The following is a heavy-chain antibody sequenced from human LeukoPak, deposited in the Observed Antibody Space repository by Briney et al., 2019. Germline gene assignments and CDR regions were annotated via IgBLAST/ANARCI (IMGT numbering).Heavy chain of an antibody. D-gene: IGHD2-2*01. Sequence: PGGSLRLSCAASGFTFSSYWMHWVRQAPGKGLVWVSRINSDGSSTSYADSVKGRFTISRDNAKNTLYLQMNSLRAEDTAVYYCARVMGLPTSYYYYGMDVWGQGTTVTVSS. CDR1: GFTFSSYW. CDR2: INSDGSST. CDR3: ARVMGLPTSYYYYGMDV. J-gene: IGHJ6*02. V-gene: IGHV3-74*01.